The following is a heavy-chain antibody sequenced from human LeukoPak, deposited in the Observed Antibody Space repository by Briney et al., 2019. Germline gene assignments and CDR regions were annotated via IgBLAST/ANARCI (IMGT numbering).Heavy chain of an antibody. CDR3: ARDPGIGSGYYYYYMDV. CDR1: GGTFSSYA. V-gene: IGHV1-69*13. Sequence: GASVKVSCKASGGTFSSYAICWVRQAPGQGLEWMGGIMTIFGSANYAQKFQGRLTITADESTSTAYMELSSLRSEDTAVYYCARDPGIGSGYYYYYMDVWGKGTTVTISS. J-gene: IGHJ6*03. D-gene: IGHD6-13*01. CDR2: IMTIFGSA.